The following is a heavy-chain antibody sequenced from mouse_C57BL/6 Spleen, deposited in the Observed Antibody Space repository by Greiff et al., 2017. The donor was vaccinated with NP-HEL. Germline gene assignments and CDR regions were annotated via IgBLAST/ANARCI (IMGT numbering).Heavy chain of an antibody. V-gene: IGHV1-39*01. CDR1: GYSFTDYN. CDR2: INPNYGTT. D-gene: IGHD1-1*01. J-gene: IGHJ3*01. Sequence: QLQESGPELVKPGASVKISCKASGYSFTDYNMNWVKQSNGKSLEWIGVINPNYGTTSYNQKFKGKATLTVDQSSSTAYMQLNSLTSEDSAVYYCARSHYYGSSYPFAYWGQGTLVTVSA. CDR3: ARSHYYGSSYPFAY.